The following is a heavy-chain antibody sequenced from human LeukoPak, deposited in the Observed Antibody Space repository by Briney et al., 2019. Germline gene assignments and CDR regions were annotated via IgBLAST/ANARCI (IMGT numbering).Heavy chain of an antibody. CDR1: GGSISSSSYY. V-gene: IGHV4-39*07. CDR2: IYYSGST. D-gene: IGHD6-19*01. J-gene: IGHJ4*02. CDR3: ARGRGSGWYEPRYYFDY. Sequence: SETLSLTCTVSGGSISSSSYYWGWIRQPPGKGLEWIGSIYYSGSTYYNPSLKSRVTISVDTSKNQFSLKLSSVTAADTAVYYCARGRGSGWYEPRYYFDYWGQGTLVTVSS.